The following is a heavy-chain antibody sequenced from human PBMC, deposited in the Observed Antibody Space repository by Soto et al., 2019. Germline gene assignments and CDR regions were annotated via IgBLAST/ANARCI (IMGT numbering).Heavy chain of an antibody. J-gene: IGHJ4*02. Sequence: SETLSLTCAVYGGSFSGYYWSWIRQPPGKGLEWIGEINHSGSTNYNPSLKSRVTISVDTSKNQFSLKLSSVTAADTAVYYCARGLRYSSSWYYFDYWGQGTLVTGSS. D-gene: IGHD6-13*01. CDR3: ARGLRYSSSWYYFDY. V-gene: IGHV4-34*01. CDR2: INHSGST. CDR1: GGSFSGYY.